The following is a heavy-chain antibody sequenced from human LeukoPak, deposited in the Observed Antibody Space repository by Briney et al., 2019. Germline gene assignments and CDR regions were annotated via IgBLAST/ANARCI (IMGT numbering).Heavy chain of an antibody. CDR3: VREGRVSGYDFDY. Sequence: PGGSLRLSCAASGFTFSSYSMNWVRQAPGKGLVWVSRINSDGSSTTYADSVKGRFTISRDNAKNTLYLQMNSLRAEDTAVYYCVREGRVSGYDFDYWGQGTLVTVSS. CDR2: INSDGSST. D-gene: IGHD5-12*01. J-gene: IGHJ4*02. CDR1: GFTFSSYS. V-gene: IGHV3-74*01.